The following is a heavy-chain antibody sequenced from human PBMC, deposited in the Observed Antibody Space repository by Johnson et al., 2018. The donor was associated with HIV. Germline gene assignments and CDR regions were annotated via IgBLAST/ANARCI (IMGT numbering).Heavy chain of an antibody. V-gene: IGHV3-30-3*01. Sequence: QVQVVESGGGVVQPGRSLRLSCAASGFTFSSYAMHWVRQAPGKGLEWVAVISYDGSNKYYADSVKGRFTISRDNSKNTLYLQMNSRRAEDTAVYYCARDIGFGIAAAGPGGSFDIWGQGTMVTVSS. D-gene: IGHD6-13*01. CDR1: GFTFSSYA. J-gene: IGHJ3*02. CDR2: ISYDGSNK. CDR3: ARDIGFGIAAAGPGGSFDI.